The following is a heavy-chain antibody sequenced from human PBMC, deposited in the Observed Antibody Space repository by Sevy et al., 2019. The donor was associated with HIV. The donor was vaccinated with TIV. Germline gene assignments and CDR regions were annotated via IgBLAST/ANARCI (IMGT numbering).Heavy chain of an antibody. V-gene: IGHV3-53*01. CDR3: ARRAVAGQRGFDY. Sequence: GGSLRLSCAASGFTVSSNYMSWVRQAPGKGLEWVSVIYSGGSTYYADSVKGRFTISRDNSKNTLYLQMNSLRAEDTAVYYCARRAVAGQRGFDYWGQGTLVTVSS. J-gene: IGHJ4*02. CDR2: IYSGGST. CDR1: GFTVSSNY. D-gene: IGHD6-19*01.